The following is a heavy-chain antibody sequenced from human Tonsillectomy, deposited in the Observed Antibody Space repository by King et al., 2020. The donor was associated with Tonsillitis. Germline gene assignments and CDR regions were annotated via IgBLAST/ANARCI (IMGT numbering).Heavy chain of an antibody. V-gene: IGHV3-48*03. J-gene: IGHJ4*02. D-gene: IGHD3-10*01. CDR1: GFTFSSYE. CDR2: ISSSGSTI. Sequence: VQLVESGGGLVQPGGSLRLSCAASGFTFSSYEMNWVRQAPGKGLEWVSYISSSGSTIYYADSVKGRFTISRDNAKNSLYLQMNSLRAEDTAVYYCARDRYYGSGSFDYWGQGTLVTVSS. CDR3: ARDRYYGSGSFDY.